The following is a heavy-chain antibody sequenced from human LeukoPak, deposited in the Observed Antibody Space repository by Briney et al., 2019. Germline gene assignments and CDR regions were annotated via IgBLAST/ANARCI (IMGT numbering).Heavy chain of an antibody. Sequence: GGSLRLSCAASGFTFSSYAMSWVRQAPGKGLEWVSAISGSGGSTYYADSVKGRFTISGDNSKNTLYLQMNSLRAEDTAVYYCAKDRSAYYDSSGYSDWGQGTLVTVSS. V-gene: IGHV3-23*01. CDR3: AKDRSAYYDSSGYSD. CDR1: GFTFSSYA. CDR2: ISGSGGST. J-gene: IGHJ4*02. D-gene: IGHD3-22*01.